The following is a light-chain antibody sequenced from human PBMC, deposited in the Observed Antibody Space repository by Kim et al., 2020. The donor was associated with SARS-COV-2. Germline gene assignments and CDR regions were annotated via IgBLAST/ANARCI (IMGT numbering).Light chain of an antibody. Sequence: EIVLTQSPGTLSLSPGERATLSCRASQSVTRNDLAWYQQKPGQAPRLLMYGASSRATGIPDRFSGSGSGTDFTLTISRLEPEDFAVYFCQQYGSSPRTFGQGTKVEIK. J-gene: IGKJ1*01. V-gene: IGKV3-20*01. CDR3: QQYGSSPRT. CDR1: QSVTRND. CDR2: GAS.